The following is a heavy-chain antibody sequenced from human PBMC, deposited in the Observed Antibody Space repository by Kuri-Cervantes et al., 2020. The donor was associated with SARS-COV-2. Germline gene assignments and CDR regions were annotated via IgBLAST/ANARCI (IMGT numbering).Heavy chain of an antibody. Sequence: SETLSLTCPVSGASVSSASYFWSWIRQPPGKGLEWIGEINRSGSTNYNPSLKSRVTISVDTSKNQFSLKLSSVTAADTAVYYCARGAPLPYSSGPTAAPDYYYGMDVWGQGTTITVSS. D-gene: IGHD6-19*01. CDR1: GASVSSASYF. V-gene: IGHV4-61*01. CDR3: ARGAPLPYSSGPTAAPDYYYGMDV. CDR2: INRSGST. J-gene: IGHJ6*02.